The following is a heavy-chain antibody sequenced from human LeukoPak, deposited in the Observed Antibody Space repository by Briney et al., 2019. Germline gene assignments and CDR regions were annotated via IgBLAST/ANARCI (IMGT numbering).Heavy chain of an antibody. D-gene: IGHD2-2*01. J-gene: IGHJ4*02. CDR3: ARVGGHCTSTSCPPPDY. Sequence: PGRSLRLSCAASGFTFSSYNMDWVRQAPGKGLEWVSFIDSSSRYIYQADSVKGRFTISRDNAKSSVFLQMNSLRAEDTAVYYCARVGGHCTSTSCPPPDYWGQGTLVTVSS. V-gene: IGHV3-21*01. CDR2: IDSSSRYI. CDR1: GFTFSSYN.